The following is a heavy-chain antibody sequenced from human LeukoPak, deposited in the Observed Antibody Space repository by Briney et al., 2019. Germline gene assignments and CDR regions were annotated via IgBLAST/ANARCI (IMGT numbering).Heavy chain of an antibody. Sequence: PSETLSLTCTVSGGSISSYYWSWIRQPPGKGLEWIGYIYYSGSTNYNPSLKSRVTISVDTSKNQFSLKLSSVTAADTAVYYCAREGIVGARHFDYWGQGTLVTVSS. CDR3: AREGIVGARHFDY. J-gene: IGHJ4*02. CDR1: GGSISSYY. CDR2: IYYSGST. D-gene: IGHD1-26*01. V-gene: IGHV4-59*01.